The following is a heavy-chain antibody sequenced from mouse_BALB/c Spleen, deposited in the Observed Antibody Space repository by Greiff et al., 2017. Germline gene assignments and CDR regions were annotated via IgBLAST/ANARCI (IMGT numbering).Heavy chain of an antibody. J-gene: IGHJ4*01. CDR1: GFTFSDYG. CDR3: ARVRDYDYDGRAMDY. CDR2: ISNLAYSI. V-gene: IGHV5-15*02. Sequence: EVNVVESGGGLVQPGGSRKLSCAASGFTFSDYGMAWVRQAPGKGPEWVAFISNLAYSIYYADTVTGRFTISRENAKNTLYLEMSSLRSEDTAMYYCARVRDYDYDGRAMDYWGQGTSVTVSS. D-gene: IGHD2-4*01.